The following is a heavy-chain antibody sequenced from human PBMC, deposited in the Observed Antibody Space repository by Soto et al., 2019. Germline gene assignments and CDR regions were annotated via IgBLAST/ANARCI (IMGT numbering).Heavy chain of an antibody. V-gene: IGHV3-30-3*01. CDR3: ARDSRVNMIILLTLPDY. Sequence: QVQLLESGGGVVQPGRSLRLSCAASGFTFSSYAMHWVRQAPGKGLEWVAVISYDGNNKYYADSVKGRFTISRDNSKNTLYLHMNSLRPEDTAVYYCARDSRVNMIILLTLPDYWGQGTLVTVSS. CDR1: GFTFSSYA. J-gene: IGHJ4*02. CDR2: ISYDGNNK. D-gene: IGHD3-22*01.